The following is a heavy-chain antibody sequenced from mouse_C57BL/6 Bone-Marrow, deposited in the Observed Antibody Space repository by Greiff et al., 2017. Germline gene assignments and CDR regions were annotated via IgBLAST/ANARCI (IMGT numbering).Heavy chain of an antibody. CDR1: GYTFTDYY. CDR2: INPNNGGT. D-gene: IGHD2-3*01. CDR3: ARSDGYYGYFDV. Sequence: EVQLPQSGPELVKPGASVKISCKASGYTFTDYYMNWVKQSHGKSLEWIGDINPNNGGTSYNQKFKGKATLTVDKSSSTAYMELRSLTSEDSAVYYCARSDGYYGYFDVWGTGTTVTVSS. V-gene: IGHV1-26*01. J-gene: IGHJ1*03.